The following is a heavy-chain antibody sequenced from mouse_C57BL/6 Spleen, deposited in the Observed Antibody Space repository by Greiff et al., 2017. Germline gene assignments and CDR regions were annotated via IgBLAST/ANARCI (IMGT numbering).Heavy chain of an antibody. V-gene: IGHV14-1*01. CDR1: GFNIKDYY. J-gene: IGHJ1*03. CDR3: TTLYYDGSKGYFDV. CDR2: IDPEDGDT. Sequence: VQLQQSGAELVRPGASVKLSCTASGFNIKDYYMHWVKQRPEQGLEWIGRIDPEDGDTEYAPKFQGTATMTADSSSNTAYLQLSSLTSEDTAVYYCTTLYYDGSKGYFDVWGTGTTVTVSS. D-gene: IGHD1-1*01.